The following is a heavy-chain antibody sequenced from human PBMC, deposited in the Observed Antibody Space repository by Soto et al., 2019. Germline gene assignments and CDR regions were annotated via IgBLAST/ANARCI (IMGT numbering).Heavy chain of an antibody. CDR1: GYTLTGKA. V-gene: IGHV1-3*01. Sequence: QVQLVQSGAEVKKPGAPVKFSCKAPGYTLTGKAMHGVPQAPGQRLEGMGWTNAGNGKTKYSQKFQGRVTITRDTSASTAYMELSSLRSEDTAVYYCARDMGFGLSDYWGQGTLVTVSS. J-gene: IGHJ4*02. D-gene: IGHD3-10*01. CDR2: TNAGNGKT. CDR3: ARDMGFGLSDY.